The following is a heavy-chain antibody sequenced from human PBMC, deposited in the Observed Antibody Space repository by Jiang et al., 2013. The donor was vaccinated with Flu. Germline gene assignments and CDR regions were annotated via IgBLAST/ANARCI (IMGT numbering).Heavy chain of an antibody. CDR2: ISSSSSYI. Sequence: QLLESGGGLVKPGGSLRLSCAASGFTFSSYSMNWVRQAPGKGLEWVSSISSSSSYIYYADSVKGRFTISRDNAKNSLYLQMNSLRAEDTAVYYCARLGEQWLALDYWGQGTLVTVSS. D-gene: IGHD6-19*01. CDR3: ARLGEQWLALDY. J-gene: IGHJ4*02. CDR1: GFTFSSYS. V-gene: IGHV3-21*01.